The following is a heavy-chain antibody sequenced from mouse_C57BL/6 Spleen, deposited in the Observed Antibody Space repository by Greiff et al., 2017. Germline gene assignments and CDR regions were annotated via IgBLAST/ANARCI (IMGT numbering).Heavy chain of an antibody. J-gene: IGHJ4*01. Sequence: EVQRVESGGGLVQPKGSLKLSCAASGFSFNTYAMNWVRQAPGKGLEWVARIRSKSNNYATYYADSVKDRFTISRDDSESMLYLQMNNLKTEDTARYYCVRDYYGSIYAMDYWGQGTSVTVSS. CDR3: VRDYYGSIYAMDY. V-gene: IGHV10-1*01. CDR1: GFSFNTYA. D-gene: IGHD1-1*01. CDR2: IRSKSNNYAT.